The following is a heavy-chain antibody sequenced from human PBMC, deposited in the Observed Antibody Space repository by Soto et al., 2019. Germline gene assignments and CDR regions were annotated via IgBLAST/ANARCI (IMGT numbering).Heavy chain of an antibody. D-gene: IGHD6-13*01. CDR2: ISGSTGST. CDR1: GFTFSSYA. V-gene: IGHV3-23*01. CDR3: AKNGLSSTPKNLYYYYMDV. J-gene: IGHJ6*03. Sequence: PGGSLRLSCAASGFTFSSYAMSWVRQAPGKGLEWVSAISGSTGSTYYADSVKGRFTISRDNSKNTLYLQMDSLRAEDTAVYYSAKNGLSSTPKNLYYYYMDVWGKGTTVTVSS.